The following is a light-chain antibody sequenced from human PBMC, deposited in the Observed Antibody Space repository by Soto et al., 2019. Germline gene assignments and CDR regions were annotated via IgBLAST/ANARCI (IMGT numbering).Light chain of an antibody. CDR2: SNN. J-gene: IGLJ1*01. CDR1: SSNIGSNT. Sequence: QSVLTQPPSASWTPGQRVTISCSGSSSNIGSNTVNWYQQLPGTAPKLLIYSNNQRPSGVPDRFSGSKSGTSASLAISGLQSEDEADYYCAAWDDSLHGYVFGTGTKVNVL. CDR3: AAWDDSLHGYV. V-gene: IGLV1-44*01.